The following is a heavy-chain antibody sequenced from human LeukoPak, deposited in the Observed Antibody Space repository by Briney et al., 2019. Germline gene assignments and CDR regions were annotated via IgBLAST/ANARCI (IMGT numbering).Heavy chain of an antibody. Sequence: VASVKVSCKASGYTFTGYYMHWVRQAPGQGLEWMGWINPNSGGTNYAQKFQGRVTMTRDTSISTAYMELSRLRSDDTAVYYCARALSIAARQAHHPGIWGQGTMVTVSS. CDR2: INPNSGGT. D-gene: IGHD6-6*01. CDR3: ARALSIAARQAHHPGI. J-gene: IGHJ3*02. V-gene: IGHV1-2*02. CDR1: GYTFTGYY.